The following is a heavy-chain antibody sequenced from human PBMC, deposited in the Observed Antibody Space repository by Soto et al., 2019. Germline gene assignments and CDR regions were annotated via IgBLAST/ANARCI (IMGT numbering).Heavy chain of an antibody. CDR3: ARDPPLTIAAAAAAGGMDV. D-gene: IGHD6-13*01. V-gene: IGHV4-31*03. J-gene: IGHJ6*02. Sequence: SXTLSLTCTVSGGSISSGGSYWIWIRQHPGKGVEWIGYIYYSGSTYYNPSLKSRVTISVDTSKNQFSLKLSSVTAADTAVYYCARDPPLTIAAAAAAGGMDVWGQGTTVTVSS. CDR2: IYYSGST. CDR1: GGSISSGGSY.